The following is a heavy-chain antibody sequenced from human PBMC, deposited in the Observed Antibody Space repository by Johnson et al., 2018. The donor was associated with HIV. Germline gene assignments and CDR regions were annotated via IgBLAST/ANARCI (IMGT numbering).Heavy chain of an antibody. Sequence: VQLVESRGVLVQPGGSLRLSCAASGFTVSSNEMSWVRQAPGKGLEWVSSISGGSTYYAESVKGRFTISRDNSKNTLYLQMNKLRAEDTAVYFCAKLTIFGVVPPNEGDAFDIWGQGTMVTVSS. J-gene: IGHJ3*02. V-gene: IGHV3-38-3*01. CDR3: AKLTIFGVVPPNEGDAFDI. CDR2: ISGGST. CDR1: GFTVSSNE. D-gene: IGHD3-3*01.